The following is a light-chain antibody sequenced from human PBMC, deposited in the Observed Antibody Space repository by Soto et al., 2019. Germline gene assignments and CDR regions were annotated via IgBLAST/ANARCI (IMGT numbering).Light chain of an antibody. J-gene: IGKJ3*01. V-gene: IGKV1-39*01. CDR1: QNITTF. Sequence: DIQMTQSPSSLSASVGDGVTITCRASQNITTFLNWYQQKPGKAPKLLIYSASTLQTGVPSRFSGSGSGTDFTLAISNLQPEDFAVYFCQHSSSDPVRFGPGTKLEIK. CDR3: QHSSSDPVR. CDR2: SAS.